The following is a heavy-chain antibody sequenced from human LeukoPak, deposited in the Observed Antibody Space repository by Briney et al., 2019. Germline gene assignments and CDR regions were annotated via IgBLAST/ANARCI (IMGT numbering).Heavy chain of an antibody. D-gene: IGHD6-19*01. CDR1: GGSFSGYY. V-gene: IGHV4-34*01. CDR2: INHSGST. J-gene: IGHJ5*02. CDR3: AGCGSGWYADNWFDP. Sequence: KPSETLSLTCAVYGGSFSGYYWSWIRQPPGKGLEWIGEINHSGSTNYNPSLKSRVTISVDTSKNQFSLKLSSVTAADTAVYYCAGCGSGWYADNWFDPWGQGTLVTVSS.